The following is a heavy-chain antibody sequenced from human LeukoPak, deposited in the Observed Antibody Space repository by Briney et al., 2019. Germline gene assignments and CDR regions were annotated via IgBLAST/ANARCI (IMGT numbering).Heavy chain of an antibody. CDR1: GGSFSGYY. J-gene: IGHJ6*03. V-gene: IGHV4-34*01. CDR3: ARGKYGSGSYYNVKNYYYYMDV. CDR2: INHSGST. Sequence: KPSETLSLTCAVYGGSFSGYYWSWIRQPPGKGLEWIGEINHSGSTNYNPSLKSRVTISVDTSKNQFSLKLSSVTAADTAVYYCARGKYGSGSYYNVKNYYYYMDVWGKGTTVTISS. D-gene: IGHD3-10*01.